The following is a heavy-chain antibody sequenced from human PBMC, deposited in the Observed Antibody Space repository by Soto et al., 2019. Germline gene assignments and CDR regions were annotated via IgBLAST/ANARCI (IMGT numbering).Heavy chain of an antibody. D-gene: IGHD6-19*01. CDR3: ATYSGWYEDYYYYYGMDV. V-gene: IGHV1-69*06. J-gene: IGHJ6*02. CDR2: IIPIFGTA. Sequence: SVKVSCKXSGGTFSSYAISWVRQAPGQGLEWMGGIIPIFGTANYAQKFQGRVTITADKSTSTAYMELSSLRSEDTAVYYCATYSGWYEDYYYYYGMDVWGQGTTVTVSS. CDR1: GGTFSSYA.